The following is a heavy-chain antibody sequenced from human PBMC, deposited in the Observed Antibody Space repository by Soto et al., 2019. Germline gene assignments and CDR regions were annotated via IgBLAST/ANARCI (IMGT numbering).Heavy chain of an antibody. D-gene: IGHD3-10*01. Sequence: QVQMVQSGAEVKKPGSSVKVSCKASGDTFSFYTINWVRQAPGLGLEWMGRVNPILRMSNYSQKFQGRVTMSAAKSAGTAYMELRSLPSEDTGFYYCSRSYGTGYRAFDYWGQGALGTVSS. CDR2: VNPILRMS. CDR1: GDTFSFYT. V-gene: IGHV1-69*02. J-gene: IGHJ4*02. CDR3: SRSYGTGYRAFDY.